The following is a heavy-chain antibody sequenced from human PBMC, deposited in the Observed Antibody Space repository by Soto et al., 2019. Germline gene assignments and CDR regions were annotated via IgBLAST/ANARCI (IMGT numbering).Heavy chain of an antibody. V-gene: IGHV3-30-3*01. CDR1: GFTFSSYA. J-gene: IGHJ6*02. CDR3: ARDSYYDFWSGYYPTYYYYYGMDV. CDR2: ISYDGSNK. D-gene: IGHD3-3*01. Sequence: QVQLVESGGGVVQPGRSLRLSCAASGFTFSSYAMHWVRQAPGKGLEWVAVISYDGSNKYYADSVKGRFTISRDNSKNTLYLQMNSLRAEDTAVYYCARDSYYDFWSGYYPTYYYYYGMDVWGQGTTVTVSS.